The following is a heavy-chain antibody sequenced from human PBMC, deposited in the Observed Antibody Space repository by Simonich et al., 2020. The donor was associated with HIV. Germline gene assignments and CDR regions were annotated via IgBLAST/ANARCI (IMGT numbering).Heavy chain of an antibody. V-gene: IGHV3-7*01. CDR1: GFNFRNRW. J-gene: IGHJ4*02. D-gene: IGHD3-3*02. CDR2: IKQDGSEK. CDR3: AREFSLNY. Sequence: EVQLVESGGGLVQPGGSLRLYCAASGFNFRNRWMRWGRQAPGKGLGWVTNIKQDGSEKYDVDSVKGRFTISRDKAKNSLSLQMNSLRAEDTAVYYCAREFSLNYWGQGTLVTVSS.